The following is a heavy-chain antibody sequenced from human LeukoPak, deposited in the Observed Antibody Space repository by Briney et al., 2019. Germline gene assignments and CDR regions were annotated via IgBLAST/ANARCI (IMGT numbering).Heavy chain of an antibody. CDR2: IYYSGST. Sequence: SETLSLTXAVSGYSISSGYYWGWIRQPPGKGLEWIGSIYYSGSTYHNPSLKSRVTISVDTSKNQFSLKLSSVTAADTAVYYCARLGTSPFDYWGQGTPVTVSS. V-gene: IGHV4-38-2*01. CDR3: ARLGTSPFDY. D-gene: IGHD2-2*01. CDR1: GYSISSGYY. J-gene: IGHJ4*02.